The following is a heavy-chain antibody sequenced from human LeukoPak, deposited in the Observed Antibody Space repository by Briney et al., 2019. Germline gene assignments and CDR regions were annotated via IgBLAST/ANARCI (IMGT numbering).Heavy chain of an antibody. D-gene: IGHD3-10*01. V-gene: IGHV1-2*02. CDR2: INPNSGGT. Sequence: ASVKVPCKASGYTFTGYYMHWVRQAPGQGLEWMGWINPNSGGTNYAQKFQGRVTMTRDTSISTAYMELSRLRSDDTAVYYCARDLWCGELNLNYWGQGTLVTVSS. J-gene: IGHJ4*02. CDR3: ARDLWCGELNLNY. CDR1: GYTFTGYY.